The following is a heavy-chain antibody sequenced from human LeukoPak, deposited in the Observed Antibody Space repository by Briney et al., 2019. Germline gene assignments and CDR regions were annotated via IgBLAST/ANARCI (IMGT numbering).Heavy chain of an antibody. CDR1: GFSFSAAW. V-gene: IGHV3-7*01. CDR2: IKNDGSNK. Sequence: GGSLRLSCEASGFSFSAAWMTWVRQAPGKGLEWVATIKNDGSNKYYVDSVKGRFTLSRDNAKNLVYLQMNSLRVEDTAVYYCVNLGYSDGGQGTLVTVSS. J-gene: IGHJ4*02. CDR3: VNLGYSD. D-gene: IGHD5-12*01.